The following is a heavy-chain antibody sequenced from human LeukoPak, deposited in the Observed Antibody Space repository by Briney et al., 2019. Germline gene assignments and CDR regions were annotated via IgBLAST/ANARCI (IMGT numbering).Heavy chain of an antibody. V-gene: IGHV1-18*01. Sequence: ASVKVSCKASGYTFTSYGISWVRQAPGQGLEWMGWISAYNGNTNYAQKLQGRVTMTTDTSTSTAYMELRSLRSDDTAVYYCARYCLTMVRVPRQQCWFDPWGQGTLVTVSS. CDR1: GYTFTSYG. CDR3: ARYCLTMVRVPRQQCWFDP. CDR2: ISAYNGNT. D-gene: IGHD3-10*01. J-gene: IGHJ5*02.